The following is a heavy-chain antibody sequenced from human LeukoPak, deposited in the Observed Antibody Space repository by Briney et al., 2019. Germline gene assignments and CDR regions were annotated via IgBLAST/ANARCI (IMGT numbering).Heavy chain of an antibody. CDR3: ASGSGYGANWFDS. CDR1: GHSFTSYW. Sequence: GESLKISCKDSGHSFTSYWIGWVRQMPGIGLEWMGILYTGDSDTRYSPSIQGQVTISADKSISTAYLQWSSLKASDTAVYYCASGSGYGANWFDSWGQGTLVTVSS. J-gene: IGHJ5*01. CDR2: LYTGDSDT. V-gene: IGHV5-51*01. D-gene: IGHD5-12*01.